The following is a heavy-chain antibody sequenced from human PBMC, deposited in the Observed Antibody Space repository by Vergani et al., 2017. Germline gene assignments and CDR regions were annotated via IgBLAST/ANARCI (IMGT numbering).Heavy chain of an antibody. Sequence: EVQLVESGGGLVQPGRSLRLSCAASGFTFDDYAMHWVRQAPGKGLEWVSGISWNSGSIGYADSVKGRFTISRDNSKNSLYLQMNSLRTEDTALYYCAKDSYDSSGYYYPYFDYWGQGTLVTVSS. CDR1: GFTFDDYA. J-gene: IGHJ4*02. D-gene: IGHD3-22*01. CDR2: ISWNSGSI. CDR3: AKDSYDSSGYYYPYFDY. V-gene: IGHV3-9*01.